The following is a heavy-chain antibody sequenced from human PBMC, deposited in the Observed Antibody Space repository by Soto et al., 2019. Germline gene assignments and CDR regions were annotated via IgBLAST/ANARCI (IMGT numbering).Heavy chain of an antibody. J-gene: IGHJ5*02. CDR3: ATSPTCSGGSCYSNFRNWFDP. Sequence: PSETLSLTCAVYGGSFSGYYWSWIRQPPGKGLEWIGEINHSGSTNYNPSLKSRVTISVDTSKNQFSLKLSSVTAADTAVYYCATSPTCSGGSCYSNFRNWFDPWGQGTLVTVSS. D-gene: IGHD2-15*01. CDR1: GGSFSGYY. CDR2: INHSGST. V-gene: IGHV4-34*01.